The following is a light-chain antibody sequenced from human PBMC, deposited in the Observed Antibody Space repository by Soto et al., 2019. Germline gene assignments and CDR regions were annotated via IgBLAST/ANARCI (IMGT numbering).Light chain of an antibody. CDR3: SSYTRSSTLRV. J-gene: IGLJ2*01. V-gene: IGLV2-14*01. CDR1: SSDVGGYNY. CDR2: DVS. Sequence: QSALTQPASVSGSPGQSITISCTGTSSDVGGYNYVSWYQQYPGKAPKLMINDVSNRPSGVSNRFSGSKSGNTASLTISGLQAEDEADYYCSSYTRSSTLRVFGGGTKLTVL.